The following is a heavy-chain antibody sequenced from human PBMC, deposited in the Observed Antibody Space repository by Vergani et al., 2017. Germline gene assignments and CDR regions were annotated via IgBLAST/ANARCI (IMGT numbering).Heavy chain of an antibody. V-gene: IGHV5-51*01. D-gene: IGHD6-13*01. J-gene: IGHJ4*02. CDR2: IYPGDSDT. Sequence: EVQLVQSGAEVKKPGESLKISCKGSGYSFTSYWIGWVRQMPGQGLEWMGIIYPGDSDTRYSPSFQGQVTISADTSISTAYLQWSSLKASDTAMYYCARLDSSSWYEYYSSLGPFDYWGQGTLVTVSS. CDR1: GYSFTSYW. CDR3: ARLDSSSWYEYYSSLGPFDY.